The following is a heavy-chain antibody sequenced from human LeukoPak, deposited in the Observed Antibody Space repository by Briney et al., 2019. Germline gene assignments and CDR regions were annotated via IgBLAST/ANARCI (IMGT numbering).Heavy chain of an antibody. V-gene: IGHV4-31*03. CDR3: ATTAAAGTRLAWFDP. J-gene: IGHJ5*02. D-gene: IGHD6-13*01. CDR1: GGSISSGGYY. CDR2: IYYSGST. Sequence: SETLSLTCTVSGGSISSGGYYWSWIRQPPGKGLEWIGYIYYSGSTYYNPSLKSRVTISVDTSKNQFSLKLSSVTAADTAVYYCATTAAAGTRLAWFDPWGQGTLVTVSS.